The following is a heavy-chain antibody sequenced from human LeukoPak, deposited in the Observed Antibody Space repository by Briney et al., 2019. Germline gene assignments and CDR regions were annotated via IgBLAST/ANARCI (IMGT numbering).Heavy chain of an antibody. CDR2: IKSKTDGGTT. CDR1: GFTFSNAW. D-gene: IGHD3-3*01. V-gene: IGHV3-15*01. CDR3: TTGGVEAQFLLN. Sequence: PGGSMRLSCAASGFTFSNAWMSWVRQAPGKGLEWVGRIKSKTDGGTTDYAAPVKGRFTISRDDSKNTLYLQMNSLKTEDTAVYYCTTGGVEAQFLLNWGQGTLVTVSS. J-gene: IGHJ4*02.